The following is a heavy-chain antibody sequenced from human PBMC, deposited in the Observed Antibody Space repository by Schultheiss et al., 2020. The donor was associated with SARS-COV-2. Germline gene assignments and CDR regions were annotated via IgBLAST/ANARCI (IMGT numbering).Heavy chain of an antibody. V-gene: IGHV4-4*02. CDR2: IYYSGST. Sequence: SETLSLTCAVSGGSISSSNWWSWVRQPPGKGLEWIGYIYYSGSTYYNPSLKSRVTISVDTSKNQFSLKLSSVTAADTAVYYCARGYDSSGYYFDPWGQGTLVTVSS. CDR1: GGSISSSNW. J-gene: IGHJ5*02. CDR3: ARGYDSSGYYFDP. D-gene: IGHD3-22*01.